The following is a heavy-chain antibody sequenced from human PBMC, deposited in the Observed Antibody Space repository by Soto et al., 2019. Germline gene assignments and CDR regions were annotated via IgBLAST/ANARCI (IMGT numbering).Heavy chain of an antibody. Sequence: QITLNESGPTVVKPTETLTLTCTFSGFSLTTSGVGVGWVRQSPGNAPEWLAFIYWDDDKRYSTSLKSRLTITKDTSKNQVVLTMANVDPADTATYYCAHRVLRAVFGLVTTTAIYFDFWCQGTPVVVSS. CDR1: GFSLTTSGVG. CDR3: AHRVLRAVFGLVTTTAIYFDF. J-gene: IGHJ4*02. CDR2: IYWDDDK. V-gene: IGHV2-5*02. D-gene: IGHD3-3*01.